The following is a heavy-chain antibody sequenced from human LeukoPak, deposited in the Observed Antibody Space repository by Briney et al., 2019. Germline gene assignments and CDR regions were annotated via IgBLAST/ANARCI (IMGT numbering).Heavy chain of an antibody. V-gene: IGHV4-61*02. CDR2: VYTSGST. Sequence: PSETLSLTCTVSGGSMSVGSYYWSWIRQPAGKGLEWIGRVYTSGSTNYNPSLKSRVTMSVDTSKNQFSLKLNSVTAADTAVYFCARGMAAAYDYNWFDPWGQGALVTVSS. CDR1: GGSMSVGSYY. J-gene: IGHJ5*02. CDR3: ARGMAAAYDYNWFDP. D-gene: IGHD5-12*01.